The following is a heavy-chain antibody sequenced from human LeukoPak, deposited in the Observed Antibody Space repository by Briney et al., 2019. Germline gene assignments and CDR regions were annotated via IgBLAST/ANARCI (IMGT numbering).Heavy chain of an antibody. J-gene: IGHJ4*02. CDR3: ARGDVMEDYFDY. D-gene: IGHD1-1*01. CDR2: IYYSGST. V-gene: IGHV4-39*07. CDR1: GGSISSSSYY. Sequence: PSETLSLTCTVSGGSISSSSYYWGWIRQPPGKGLEWIGSIYYSGSTYYNPSLKSRVTISVDTSKNQFSLKLSSVTAADTAVYYCARGDVMEDYFDYWGRGTLVTVSS.